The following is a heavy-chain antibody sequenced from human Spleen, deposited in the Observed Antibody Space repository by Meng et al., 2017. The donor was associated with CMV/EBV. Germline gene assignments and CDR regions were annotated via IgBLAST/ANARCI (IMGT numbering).Heavy chain of an antibody. V-gene: IGHV3-33*06. CDR2: IWIDGSGK. CDR1: GFNFSSYG. CDR3: AKQLDYYGSGSDFYRYSYGMDV. Sequence: GESLKISCAASGFNFSSYGIHWVRQAPGKGLECVAVIWIDGSGKYYADSVKGRFTIYRDNSRNTLYLQMNSLRAEDTAVYYCAKQLDYYGSGSDFYRYSYGMDVLGQGATVTVS. D-gene: IGHD3-10*01. J-gene: IGHJ6*02.